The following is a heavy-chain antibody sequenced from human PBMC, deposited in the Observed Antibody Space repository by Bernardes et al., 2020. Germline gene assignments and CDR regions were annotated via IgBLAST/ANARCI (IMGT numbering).Heavy chain of an antibody. CDR2: IYYSGST. D-gene: IGHD6-19*01. CDR1: GGSITSYY. V-gene: IGHV4-59*01. Sequence: SETLSLTCTVSGGSITSYYWHWIRQPPGKGLEWIGYIYYSGSTNYNPSLESRVTISVDTSKNQFSLKLSSVTAADTAVYYCARNRLAVAGEFDYWGQGTLVTVSS. J-gene: IGHJ4*02. CDR3: ARNRLAVAGEFDY.